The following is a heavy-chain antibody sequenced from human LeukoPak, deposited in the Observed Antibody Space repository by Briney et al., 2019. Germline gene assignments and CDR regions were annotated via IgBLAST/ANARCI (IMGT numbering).Heavy chain of an antibody. D-gene: IGHD3-22*01. CDR1: GFTFSSYA. CDR3: AKGAGGMIVVGLDSDY. J-gene: IGHJ4*02. V-gene: IGHV3-23*01. CDR2: ISGSGGST. Sequence: GGSLRLSCAASGFTFSSYAMSWVRQAPGKGLEWVSAISGSGGSTYYADSGKGRFTISRDNSKNTLCLQMNSLRAEDTAVYYCAKGAGGMIVVGLDSDYWGQGTLVTVSS.